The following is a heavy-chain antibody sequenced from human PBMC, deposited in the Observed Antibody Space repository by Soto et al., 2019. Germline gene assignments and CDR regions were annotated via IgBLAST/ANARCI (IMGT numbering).Heavy chain of an antibody. CDR3: TRDASRDSSARGWFDP. J-gene: IGHJ5*02. D-gene: IGHD6-13*01. CDR1: VFTFRSFT. Sequence: AGSLSLSCAASVFTFRSFTMNWVRQAPVEGLEWVSTISSNSAYIYYTDALRGRFTISRDNAKNSLHLQMNSLRAEDTAVYYCTRDASRDSSARGWFDPWGPGTLVTVSS. V-gene: IGHV3-21*01. CDR2: ISSNSAYI.